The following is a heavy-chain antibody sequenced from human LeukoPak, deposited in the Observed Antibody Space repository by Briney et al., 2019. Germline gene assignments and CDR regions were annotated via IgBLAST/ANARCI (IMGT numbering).Heavy chain of an antibody. J-gene: IGHJ3*02. Sequence: GGSLRLSCAASGFTFSSSWMAWVRQAPGKGLEWVGNIKEDGTAKNYVVSVRGRFTISRDNAKNSLYLQMNSLRGEDTAVYYCTRDSGYNAFDIWGRGTMVTVSS. D-gene: IGHD5-12*01. CDR3: TRDSGYNAFDI. CDR1: GFTFSSSW. CDR2: IKEDGTAK. V-gene: IGHV3-7*01.